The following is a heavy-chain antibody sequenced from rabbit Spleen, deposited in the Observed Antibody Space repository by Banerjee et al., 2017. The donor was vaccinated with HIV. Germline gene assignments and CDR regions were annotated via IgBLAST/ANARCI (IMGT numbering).Heavy chain of an antibody. Sequence: QEQLEESGGDLVKPEGSLTLTCTASGFSFSYSYWICWVRQAPGKGLEWIACIYGGSSGSTWYASWVNGRFTISKTSSTTVTLRRTSLTAADTATYFCARDLVTVIGWNFNLWGQGTLVTVS. V-gene: IGHV1S45*01. CDR3: ARDLVTVIGWNFNL. D-gene: IGHD5-1*01. CDR2: IYGGSSGST. CDR1: GFSFSYSYW. J-gene: IGHJ4*01.